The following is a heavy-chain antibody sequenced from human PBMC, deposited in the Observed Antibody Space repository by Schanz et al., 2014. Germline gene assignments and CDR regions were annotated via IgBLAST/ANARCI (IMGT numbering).Heavy chain of an antibody. J-gene: IGHJ4*02. Sequence: QLQLQQWGAGLLKPSETLSLTCAVYGGSFSGYYWSWIRQPPGKGLEWIAEINHGGSTNYNPSLKSRVTISVDTSKNQFSLKLRSVTAADTAVYYCARAARRTRVVPLYFDYWGQGTLVTVSS. V-gene: IGHV4-34*01. CDR2: INHGGST. D-gene: IGHD2-2*01. CDR3: ARAARRTRVVPLYFDY. CDR1: GGSFSGYY.